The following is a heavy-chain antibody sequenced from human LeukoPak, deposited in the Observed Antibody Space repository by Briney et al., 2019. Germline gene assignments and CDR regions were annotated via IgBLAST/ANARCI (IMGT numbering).Heavy chain of an antibody. J-gene: IGHJ4*02. CDR3: AKRGEVSTYYYFES. CDR1: KFTFMNYA. Sequence: GGSLRLSCTASKFTFMNYAMHWVRQAPGKGLEWLSTIGSAGGSIFYADSVKGRFTISRDNSKSTLFLQMDSLRVEDTALYYCAKRGEVSTYYYFESWGQGALVTVSS. D-gene: IGHD2/OR15-2a*01. V-gene: IGHV3-23*01. CDR2: IGSAGGSI.